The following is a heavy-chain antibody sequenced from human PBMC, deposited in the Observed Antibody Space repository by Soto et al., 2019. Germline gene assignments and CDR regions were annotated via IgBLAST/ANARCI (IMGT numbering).Heavy chain of an antibody. Sequence: SETLSLTCTVSGDSISSNTNYWSWIRQPPGEGLEWIGFISYSGTTSYSPSLKSRVAISLDTSKNQFSLSLSSVTATDTAVYYCARGRGYSYGLDPWGQGTLVTGSS. D-gene: IGHD5-18*01. V-gene: IGHV4-30-4*01. J-gene: IGHJ5*02. CDR1: GDSISSNTNY. CDR3: ARGRGYSYGLDP. CDR2: ISYSGTT.